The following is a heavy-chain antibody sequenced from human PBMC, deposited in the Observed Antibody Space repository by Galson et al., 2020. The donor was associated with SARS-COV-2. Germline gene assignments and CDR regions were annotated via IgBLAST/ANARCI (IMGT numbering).Heavy chain of an antibody. J-gene: IGHJ3*02. D-gene: IGHD1-26*01. Sequence: GGSLRLSCAASGFTFSSYSMEWVRQTPGKGLLWVSYIKSDGRTTTYADSVKGRFTISRDNVKNTLYLQMNSLGAEDTALYYCARVQVGDGAALEMWGQGTMVTVSS. CDR3: ARVQVGDGAALEM. CDR1: GFTFSSYS. CDR2: IKSDGRTT. V-gene: IGHV3-74*01.